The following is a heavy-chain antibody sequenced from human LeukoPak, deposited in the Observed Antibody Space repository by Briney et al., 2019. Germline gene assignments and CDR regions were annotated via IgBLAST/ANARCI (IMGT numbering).Heavy chain of an antibody. CDR1: GFTFDDYG. CDR2: INWNGGST. J-gene: IGHJ6*03. V-gene: IGHV3-20*04. D-gene: IGHD4-11*01. CDR3: TRVEETATTAAIIRKYSYYYYYMDV. Sequence: GGSLRLSCAASGFTFDDYGMSWVRQAPGKGLEWVSGINWNGGSTGYADSVKGRFTISRDNAKNSLYLQMSSLRAEDTAVYYCTRVEETATTAAIIRKYSYYYYYMDVWGKGNTATVSS.